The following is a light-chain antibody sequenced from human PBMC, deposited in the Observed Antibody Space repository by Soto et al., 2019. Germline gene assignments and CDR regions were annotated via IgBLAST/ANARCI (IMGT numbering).Light chain of an antibody. J-gene: IGLJ1*01. CDR3: CSYASSSTLYV. V-gene: IGLV2-23*02. CDR1: SSDVGSYSL. CDR2: EVS. Sequence: QSVLTQPASVSGSPGQSITISCTGTSSDVGSYSLVSWYQQHPGKAPKLMIYEVSKRPSGVSNRFSGSKSGNTASLTISGLQSEDEGDYYCCSYASSSTLYVFGSGTKLTVL.